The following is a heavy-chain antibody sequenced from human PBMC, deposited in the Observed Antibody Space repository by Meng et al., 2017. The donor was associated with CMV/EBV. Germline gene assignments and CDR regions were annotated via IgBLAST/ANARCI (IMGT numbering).Heavy chain of an antibody. V-gene: IGHV4-39*07. J-gene: IGHJ4*02. CDR2: IYYSGST. CDR1: GGSISSSSYY. D-gene: IGHD6-19*01. Sequence: GSLRLSCTVSGGSISSSSYYWGWIRQPPGKGLEWIGSIYYSGSTYYNPSLKSRDTISVDTSKNQFSLKLSSVTAADTAVYYCARDNRIAVADIFDYWGQGTLVTVSS. CDR3: ARDNRIAVADIFDY.